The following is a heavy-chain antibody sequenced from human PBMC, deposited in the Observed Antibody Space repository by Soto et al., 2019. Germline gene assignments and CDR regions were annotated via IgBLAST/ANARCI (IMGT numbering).Heavy chain of an antibody. CDR1: GFTFSDYY. CDR2: ISSSGSTI. D-gene: IGHD3-16*02. CDR3: ARESPYRVYFDY. V-gene: IGHV3-11*01. J-gene: IGHJ4*02. Sequence: VGSLKLSCAASGFTFSDYYMSWIRQAPGKGLEWVSYISSSGSTIYYADSVKGRFTISRDNAKNSLYLQMNSLRAEDTAVYYCARESPYRVYFDYWGQGTLVTVSS.